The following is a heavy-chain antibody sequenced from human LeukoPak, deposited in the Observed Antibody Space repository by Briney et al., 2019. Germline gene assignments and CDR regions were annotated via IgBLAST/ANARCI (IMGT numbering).Heavy chain of an antibody. CDR1: GYTFTSYG. J-gene: IGHJ4*02. CDR3: ASRQEYSSSWYLFDY. CDR2: ISAYNGNT. V-gene: IGHV1-18*01. Sequence: ASVKVSCKASGYTFTSYGISWVRQAPGQGLEWMGWISAYNGNTNYAQKLQGRVTMTTDTSTSTAYMELRSLRSDDTAVYYCASRQEYSSSWYLFDYWGQGTLVTVSS. D-gene: IGHD6-13*01.